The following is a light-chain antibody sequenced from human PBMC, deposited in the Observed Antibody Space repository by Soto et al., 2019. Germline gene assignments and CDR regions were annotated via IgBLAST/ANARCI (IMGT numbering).Light chain of an antibody. Sequence: ETVMTQSQATLSVSPGERATLSCRASQSVSSNLAWYQQKPGQAPRLLIYGASTRSTGIPARFSGSGSGTEFTLTISSLQSEDFAVYYCQQYNNWPSWTFGQGTKVEIK. CDR2: GAS. J-gene: IGKJ1*01. CDR1: QSVSSN. CDR3: QQYNNWPSWT. V-gene: IGKV3-15*01.